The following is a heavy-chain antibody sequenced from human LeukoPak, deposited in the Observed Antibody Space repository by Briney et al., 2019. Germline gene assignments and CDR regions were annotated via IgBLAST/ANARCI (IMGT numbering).Heavy chain of an antibody. CDR3: ARDHYYDSSGYPNWFDP. CDR2: ISAYNGNT. D-gene: IGHD3-22*01. J-gene: IGHJ5*02. V-gene: IGHV1-18*01. Sequence: GASVKVSCKASGHTFTSYGISWVRQAPGQGLEWMGWISAYNGNTNYAQKLQGRVTMTTDTSTSTAYMELRSLRSDDTAVYYCARDHYYDSSGYPNWFDPWGQGTLVTVSS. CDR1: GHTFTSYG.